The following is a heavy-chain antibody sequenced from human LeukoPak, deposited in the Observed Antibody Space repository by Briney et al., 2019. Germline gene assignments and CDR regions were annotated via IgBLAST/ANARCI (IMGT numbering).Heavy chain of an antibody. V-gene: IGHV4-59*08. Sequence: SETLSLTCTVSGGSISGYYWSWIRQPPGKGLEWIGYIYYSGSTNYNPSLKSRISISVDTSKNQFSLRLSFVTAADTAVYYCARLWSGAPFDYWGQGALVTVSS. CDR2: IYYSGST. D-gene: IGHD1-26*01. J-gene: IGHJ4*02. CDR3: ARLWSGAPFDY. CDR1: GGSISGYY.